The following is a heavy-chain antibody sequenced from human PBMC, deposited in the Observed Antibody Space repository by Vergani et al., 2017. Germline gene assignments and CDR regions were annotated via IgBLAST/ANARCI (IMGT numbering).Heavy chain of an antibody. V-gene: IGHV4-39*07. J-gene: IGHJ5*02. CDR1: GGSISSSSYY. D-gene: IGHD2-15*01. CDR2: IYYSGST. CDR3: ARGYCSGGSCSMSWFDP. Sequence: QLQLQESGPGLVKPSETLSLTCTVSGGSISSSSYYWGWIRQPPGKGLEWIGSIYYSGSTYYNPSLKSRVTISVDTSKNQFSLKLSSVTAADTAVYYCARGYCSGGSCSMSWFDPWGQGTLVTVSS.